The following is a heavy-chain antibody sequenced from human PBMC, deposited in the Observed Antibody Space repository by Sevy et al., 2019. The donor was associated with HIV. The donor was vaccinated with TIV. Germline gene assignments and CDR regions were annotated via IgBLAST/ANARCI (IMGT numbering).Heavy chain of an antibody. Sequence: SETLSLTCAVHGGSFSGYYWSWIRQPPGKGLEWNGEINHSGSTNYNPSLKSRVTILVDTSKKQFSLKLSAVTAADTAVYYWARSPPVVVVPGASSWFDPWGQGTMVTVSS. V-gene: IGHV4-34*01. CDR3: ARSPPVVVVPGASSWFDP. J-gene: IGHJ5*02. CDR1: GGSFSGYY. CDR2: INHSGST. D-gene: IGHD2-2*01.